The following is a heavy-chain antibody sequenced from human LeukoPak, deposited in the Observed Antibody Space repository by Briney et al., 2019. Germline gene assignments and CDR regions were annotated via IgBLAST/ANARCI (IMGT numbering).Heavy chain of an antibody. V-gene: IGHV3-7*01. CDR1: GFTFSSYW. D-gene: IGHD2-2*03. Sequence: GGSLRLSCAASGFTFSSYWMSWVRQAPGKGLEWVANIKQEGSEKYYVDSVKGRFTISRDNAKNSLYLQMNSLRAEDTAVYYCARDWVDIVVVPAAIPFDPWGQGTLVTVSS. CDR3: ARDWVDIVVVPAAIPFDP. J-gene: IGHJ5*02. CDR2: IKQEGSEK.